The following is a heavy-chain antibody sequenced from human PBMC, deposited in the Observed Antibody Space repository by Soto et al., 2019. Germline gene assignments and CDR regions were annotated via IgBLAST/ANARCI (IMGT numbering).Heavy chain of an antibody. CDR3: AKDAHRYCSGGSCFVDY. CDR2: ISGSGGST. V-gene: IGHV3-23*01. CDR1: GFTFSSYA. D-gene: IGHD2-15*01. J-gene: IGHJ4*02. Sequence: GGSLRLSCAASGFTFSSYAMSWVRQAPGKGLEWVSAISGSGGSTYYADSVKGRFTISRDNSKNTLYLQMNSLRAEDTAVYYCAKDAHRYCSGGSCFVDYWGQGTLVTVSS.